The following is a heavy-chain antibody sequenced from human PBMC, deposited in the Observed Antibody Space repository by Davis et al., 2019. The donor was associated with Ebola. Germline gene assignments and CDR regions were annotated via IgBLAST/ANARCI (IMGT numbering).Heavy chain of an antibody. V-gene: IGHV3-33*06. D-gene: IGHD3-16*02. CDR3: AKDSTYYDYIWGSYRSGYFDY. Sequence: PGGSLRLSCAASGFTFSSYGMHWVRQAPGKGLEWVAVIWYDGSNKYYADSVKGRFTISRDNSKNTLYLQMNSLRAEDTAVYYCAKDSTYYDYIWGSYRSGYFDYWGQGTLVTVSS. CDR1: GFTFSSYG. CDR2: IWYDGSNK. J-gene: IGHJ4*02.